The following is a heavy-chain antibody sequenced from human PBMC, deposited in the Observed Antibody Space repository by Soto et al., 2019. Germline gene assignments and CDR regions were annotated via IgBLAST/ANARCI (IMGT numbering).Heavy chain of an antibody. CDR3: ARDTAYSSSSLVCFDY. CDR2: IYYSGST. V-gene: IGHV4-59*01. D-gene: IGHD6-6*01. CDR1: GVSISGYY. Sequence: PSETLSLTCTVSGVSISGYYWNWIRQPPGKGLEWIGYIYYSGSTNYNPSLKSRVTISVDTSKNQFSLKLSAVTAADTAVYYCARDTAYSSSSLVCFDYWGQGTLVTVSS. J-gene: IGHJ4*02.